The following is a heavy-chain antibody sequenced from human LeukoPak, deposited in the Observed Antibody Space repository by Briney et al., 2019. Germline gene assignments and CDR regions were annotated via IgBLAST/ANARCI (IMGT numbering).Heavy chain of an antibody. CDR1: GGSFSGYY. V-gene: IGHV4-34*01. CDR2: INHSGST. Sequence: PSETLSLTCAVYGGSFSGYYWSWIRQPPGKGLEWIGEINHSGSTNYNPSLKSRVTISVDTSKNQFSLKLSSVTAADTAVYYCASTHDYGGNSVMGAFDIWGQGTMVTVSS. CDR3: ASTHDYGGNSVMGAFDI. D-gene: IGHD4-23*01. J-gene: IGHJ3*02.